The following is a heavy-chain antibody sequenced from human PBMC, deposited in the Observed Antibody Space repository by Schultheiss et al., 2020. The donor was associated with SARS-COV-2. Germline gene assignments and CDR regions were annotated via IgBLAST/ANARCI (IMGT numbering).Heavy chain of an antibody. CDR1: GGTFSSYA. J-gene: IGHJ2*01. CDR2: IIPILGIA. Sequence: SVKVSCKASGGTFSSYAISWVRQAPGQGLEWMGRIIPILGIANYAQKFQGRVTITADKSTSTAYMELSSLRSEDTAVYYCARGRGLWYFDLWGRGTLVTVSS. CDR3: ARGRGLWYFDL. V-gene: IGHV1-69*04.